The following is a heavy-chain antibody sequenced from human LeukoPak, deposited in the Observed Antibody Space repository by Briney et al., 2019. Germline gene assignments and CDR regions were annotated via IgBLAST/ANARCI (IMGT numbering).Heavy chain of an antibody. Sequence: GGSLRLSCAASGFTVSSNYMSWVRQAPGKGLEWVSVIYSGGSTYYADSVKGRFTISRDNSKNTLYLQMNSLRAEDTAVYYCARFGDSSGYYYYYYGMDVWGQGTTVTVSS. CDR3: ARFGDSSGYYYYYYGMDV. D-gene: IGHD3-22*01. CDR1: GFTVSSNY. CDR2: IYSGGST. J-gene: IGHJ6*02. V-gene: IGHV3-66*01.